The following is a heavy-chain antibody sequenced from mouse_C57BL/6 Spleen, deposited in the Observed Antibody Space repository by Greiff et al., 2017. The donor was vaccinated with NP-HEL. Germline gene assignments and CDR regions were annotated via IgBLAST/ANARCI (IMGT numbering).Heavy chain of an antibody. V-gene: IGHV1-61*01. CDR2: IYPSDSET. Sequence: VKLQQPGAELVRPGSSVKLSCKASGYTFTSYWMDWVKQRPGQGLEWIGNIYPSDSETHYNQKFKDKATLTVDKSSSTAYMQLSSLTSEDSAVYYCAIYSNYVAYWGQGTLVTVSA. CDR3: AIYSNYVAY. D-gene: IGHD2-5*01. J-gene: IGHJ3*01. CDR1: GYTFTSYW.